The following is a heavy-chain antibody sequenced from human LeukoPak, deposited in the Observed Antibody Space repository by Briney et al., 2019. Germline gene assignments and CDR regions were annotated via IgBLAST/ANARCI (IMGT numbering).Heavy chain of an antibody. CDR1: GFTFSSYA. Sequence: GGSLRLSCAASGFTFSSYAMSWVRQAPGKGLEWGSPITGSGGSTYYADSVKGRFTISRDNSKNTLYLQMNSLRAEDTAVYYCAKRLGRDDYKYFDFWGQGTLVTASS. D-gene: IGHD5-24*01. CDR2: ITGSGGST. CDR3: AKRLGRDDYKYFDF. V-gene: IGHV3-23*01. J-gene: IGHJ4*02.